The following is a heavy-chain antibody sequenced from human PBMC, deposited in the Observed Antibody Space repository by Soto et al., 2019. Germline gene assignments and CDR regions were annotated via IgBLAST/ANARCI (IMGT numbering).Heavy chain of an antibody. Sequence: GGSLRLSYAASGFTFSSYGMHWVRQAPGKGLEWVAVIWYDGSNKYYADSVKGRFTISRDNSKNTLYLQMNSLRAEDTAVYYCARDNSSSWYGQTNWFDPWGQGTLVTVSS. CDR1: GFTFSSYG. CDR3: ARDNSSSWYGQTNWFDP. V-gene: IGHV3-33*08. J-gene: IGHJ5*02. CDR2: IWYDGSNK. D-gene: IGHD6-13*01.